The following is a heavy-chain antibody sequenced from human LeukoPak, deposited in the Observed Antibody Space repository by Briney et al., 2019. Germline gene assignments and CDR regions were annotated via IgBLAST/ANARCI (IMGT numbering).Heavy chain of an antibody. CDR1: GGSFSGYY. V-gene: IGHV4-34*01. CDR3: ATRPDIASTGPGWFDP. D-gene: IGHD6-13*01. J-gene: IGHJ5*02. CDR2: INHSGST. Sequence: SETLSLTCAVYGGSFSGYYWSWIRQPPGKGLEWIGEINHSGSTNYNSSLKSRVTISVDTSKNQFSLTLSSVTAADSAVYYCATRPDIASTGPGWFDPWGQGTLVTVSS.